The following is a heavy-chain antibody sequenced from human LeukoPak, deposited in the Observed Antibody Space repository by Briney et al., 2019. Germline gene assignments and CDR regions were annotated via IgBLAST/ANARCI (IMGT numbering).Heavy chain of an antibody. J-gene: IGHJ4*02. Sequence: SSETLSLTCAVYGGSFSGYYWSWIRQPPGKGLEWIGEINHSGSTNYNPSLKSRVTISVDTSKNRFSLKLSSVTAADTAVYYCARRHYYGSGSYPNWGQGTLVTVSS. V-gene: IGHV4-34*01. D-gene: IGHD3-10*01. CDR1: GGSFSGYY. CDR3: ARRHYYGSGSYPN. CDR2: INHSGST.